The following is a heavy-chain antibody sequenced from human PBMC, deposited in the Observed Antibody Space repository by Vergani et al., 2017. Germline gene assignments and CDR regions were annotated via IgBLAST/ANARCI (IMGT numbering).Heavy chain of an antibody. J-gene: IGHJ4*02. V-gene: IGHV3-23*01. D-gene: IGHD1-26*01. CDR3: VKEDGRCQNFFDS. Sequence: EVQLLESGGSLKQPGGSVRLSCAASGFTFSTSAMHWVRQAPGKGLEWVSALTGGGGSTYYADSFKGRVIISRDNSRDTLYLQMNSLRPEDTATYYYVKEDGRCQNFFDSWGQGTLVTVSS. CDR2: LTGGGGST. CDR1: GFTFSTSA.